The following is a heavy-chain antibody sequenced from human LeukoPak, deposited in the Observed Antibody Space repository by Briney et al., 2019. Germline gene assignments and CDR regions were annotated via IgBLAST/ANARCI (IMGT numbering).Heavy chain of an antibody. CDR1: GFTFSSYA. D-gene: IGHD2-15*01. Sequence: TGGSLRLSCAASGFTFSSYAMSWARQAPGKGLEWVSGINSNGGSTYYADSVRGRFTISRDNSKNTLYLQMNSLRAEDTAVYYCAKRLVACSGGSCYSTFQHWGQGTLVTVSS. CDR2: INSNGGST. V-gene: IGHV3-23*01. J-gene: IGHJ1*01. CDR3: AKRLVACSGGSCYSTFQH.